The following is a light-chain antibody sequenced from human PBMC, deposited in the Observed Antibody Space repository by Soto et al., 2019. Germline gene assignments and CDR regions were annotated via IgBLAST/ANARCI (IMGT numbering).Light chain of an antibody. V-gene: IGKV1-5*03. CDR2: KAS. CDR1: QSISSW. J-gene: IGKJ3*01. Sequence: DIQMTQSPSTLSASVGDRVTITCRASQSISSWLAWYQQKPGKAPKLLIYKASSLESGVPSRFSGSGFGTEFTLTISRLEPEDFAVYYCQQYGSSRWTFGPGTKVDI. CDR3: QQYGSSRWT.